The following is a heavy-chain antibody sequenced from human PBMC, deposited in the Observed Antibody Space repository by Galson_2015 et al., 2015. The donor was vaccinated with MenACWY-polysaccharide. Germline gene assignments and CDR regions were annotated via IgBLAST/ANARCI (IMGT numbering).Heavy chain of an antibody. D-gene: IGHD3-3*01. CDR2: IRYDGSNK. V-gene: IGHV3-30*02. J-gene: IGHJ6*02. CDR1: GFTFSSYG. Sequence: SLRLSCAASGFTFSSYGMHWVRQAPGKGLEWVAFIRYDGSNKYYADSVKGRFTISRDNSKNTLYLQMNSLRAEDTAVYYCAKDRDMVYDFWSGSPPTDGMDVWGQGTTVTVSS. CDR3: AKDRDMVYDFWSGSPPTDGMDV.